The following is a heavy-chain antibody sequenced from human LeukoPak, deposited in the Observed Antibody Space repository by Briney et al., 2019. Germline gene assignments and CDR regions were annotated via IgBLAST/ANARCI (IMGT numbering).Heavy chain of an antibody. CDR3: AREDSGWYVDY. V-gene: IGHV1-2*02. Sequence: ASVKVSCKASGYTFTDYYMHWVRQAPEQGLEWMGWINPNSGATNYAQKFEGRVTMTRDTSISTAYMELTRLRSDDTAVYYCAREDSGWYVDYWGQGTLVTVSS. J-gene: IGHJ4*02. CDR2: INPNSGAT. D-gene: IGHD6-19*01. CDR1: GYTFTDYY.